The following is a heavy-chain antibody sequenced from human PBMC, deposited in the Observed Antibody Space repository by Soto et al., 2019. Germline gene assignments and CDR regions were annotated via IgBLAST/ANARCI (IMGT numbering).Heavy chain of an antibody. CDR2: ISGSGGST. CDR3: AKDLWPNWNYYFDY. CDR1: GFTFSSYA. D-gene: IGHD1-7*01. V-gene: IGHV3-23*01. Sequence: GGSLRLSCAAPGFTFSSYAMSWVRQAPGKGLEWVSAISGSGGSTYYADSVKGRFTISRDNSKNTLYLQMNSLRAEDTAVYYCAKDLWPNWNYYFDYWGQGTLVTVSS. J-gene: IGHJ4*02.